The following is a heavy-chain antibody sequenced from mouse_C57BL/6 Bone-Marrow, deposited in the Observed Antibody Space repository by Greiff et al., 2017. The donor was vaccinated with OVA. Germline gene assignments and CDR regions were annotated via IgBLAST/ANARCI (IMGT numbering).Heavy chain of an antibody. D-gene: IGHD1-1*01. V-gene: IGHV1-7*01. CDR1: GYTFTSYW. CDR3: ARDYYGSSYWYFDV. J-gene: IGHJ1*03. Sequence: VQLQQSGAELVKPGASVKLSCKATGYTFTSYWMHWVKQRPGQGLEWIGYINPSSGYTNYNQKFKDKATLTADKSSSTAYMQLRSLTDEDSAVYYCARDYYGSSYWYFDVWGTGTTVTVSS. CDR2: INPSSGYT.